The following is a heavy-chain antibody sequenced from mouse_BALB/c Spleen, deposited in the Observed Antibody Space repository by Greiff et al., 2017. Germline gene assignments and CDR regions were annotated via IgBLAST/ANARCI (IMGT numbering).Heavy chain of an antibody. CDR3: TADYYGSSPYYAMDD. CDR2: IDPENGDT. CDR1: GFNITDYY. J-gene: IGHJ4*01. D-gene: IGHD1-1*01. V-gene: IGHV14-4*02. Sequence: VQLQQSGAELVRSGASVKLSCTASGFNITDYYMHWVKQRPGQGLEWIGWIDPENGDTEYAPKFQGKATMTADTSSNTAYLQLSSLTSEDTAVYYCTADYYGSSPYYAMDDWGQGTSVTVSS.